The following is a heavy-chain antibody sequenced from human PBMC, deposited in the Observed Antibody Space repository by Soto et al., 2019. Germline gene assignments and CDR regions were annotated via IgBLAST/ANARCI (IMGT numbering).Heavy chain of an antibody. Sequence: EVQLVESGGGLVQPGRSLRLSCAASGFKFDDYAMHWVRQAPGKGLEWVAGISWNSGGIIYADSVKGRFTISRDNAKRSLSLQMNSLRDEDTAFYYCAQDCIAVAGFTGMAVWGQGTTVTVSS. J-gene: IGHJ6*02. CDR2: ISWNSGGI. D-gene: IGHD6-19*01. V-gene: IGHV3-9*01. CDR1: GFKFDDYA. CDR3: AQDCIAVAGFTGMAV.